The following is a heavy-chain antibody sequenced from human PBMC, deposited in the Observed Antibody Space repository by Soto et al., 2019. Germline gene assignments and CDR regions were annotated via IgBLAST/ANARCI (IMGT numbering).Heavy chain of an antibody. CDR1: GFSLSTSGVG. CDR2: IYWDDDK. CDR3: ADSGGYGPQFGY. Sequence: QITLKESGPTLVNPTQPLTLTCTFSGFSLSTSGVGVGWIRQPPGKALEWLALIYWDDDKRYSPSLNSRLTITKDTSENQVFLTMTNMDPVDTATYYCADSGGYGPQFGYCGQGTLVTVSA. J-gene: IGHJ4*02. V-gene: IGHV2-5*02. D-gene: IGHD5-12*01.